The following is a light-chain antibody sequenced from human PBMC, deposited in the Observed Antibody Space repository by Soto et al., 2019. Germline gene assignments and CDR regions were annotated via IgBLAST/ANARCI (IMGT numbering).Light chain of an antibody. Sequence: EIVLTQSPGTLSLSPGERATLSCRASQSVSSSYLAWYQQKPGQAPRLLIYGASSRATGIPDWFSGSGSGTDFTLTISRLEPEDFAVYDCQQYGSSPGYTFGQGTKREIK. CDR2: GAS. V-gene: IGKV3-20*01. CDR1: QSVSSSY. CDR3: QQYGSSPGYT. J-gene: IGKJ2*01.